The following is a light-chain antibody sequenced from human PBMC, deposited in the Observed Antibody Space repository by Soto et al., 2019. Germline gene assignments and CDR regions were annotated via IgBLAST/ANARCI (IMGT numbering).Light chain of an antibody. J-gene: IGKJ1*01. CDR1: QGISSW. Sequence: DIQLTESPSFLSASVGDRVTITCRASQGISSWLAWYQQKPGTAPKLLIYKASSLQSGVPSRFSGRGSGTEFTLTISSLQPDDFATYYRQQYLTAFRSFGQGTKVDIK. CDR2: KAS. CDR3: QQYLTAFRS. V-gene: IGKV1-5*03.